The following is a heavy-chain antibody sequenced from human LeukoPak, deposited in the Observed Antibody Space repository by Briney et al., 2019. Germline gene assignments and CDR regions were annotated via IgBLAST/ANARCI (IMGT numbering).Heavy chain of an antibody. V-gene: IGHV3-72*01. CDR1: GFTFSVHY. CDR3: ARAGGNGDYYSHYSDY. J-gene: IGHJ4*02. D-gene: IGHD2-21*02. CDR2: VRNKANTYST. Sequence: AGGSLRLSCAASGFTFSVHYMDWVRQAPGKGLEWVGRVRNKANTYSTDYAASVRGRFTISRDDSKNSLYLQMNGLKTEDTAVYYCARAGGNGDYYSHYSDYWGQGTLVTVSS.